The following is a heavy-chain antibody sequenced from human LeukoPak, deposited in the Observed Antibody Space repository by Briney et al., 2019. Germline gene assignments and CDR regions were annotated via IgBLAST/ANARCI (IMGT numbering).Heavy chain of an antibody. J-gene: IGHJ4*02. CDR3: AREDHSVYNY. Sequence: GGSLRPSCAASGFSFSSYWMSWVRQAPGKGPEWVANIKQDGGEKFYVDSVKGRFTISRDNAKNSLYLQMNSLRVDDTAVYYCAREDHSVYNYWGQGTLVTVSS. V-gene: IGHV3-7*01. CDR2: IKQDGGEK. D-gene: IGHD5/OR15-5a*01. CDR1: GFSFSSYW.